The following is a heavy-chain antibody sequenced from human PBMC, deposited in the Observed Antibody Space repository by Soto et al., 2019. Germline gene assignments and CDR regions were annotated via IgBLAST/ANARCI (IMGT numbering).Heavy chain of an antibody. CDR1: GGTFSSYA. CDR3: AHYDSSGYYYVY. CDR2: IIPIFGTA. J-gene: IGHJ4*02. D-gene: IGHD3-22*01. V-gene: IGHV1-69*13. Sequence: SVKVSCKASGGTFSSYAISWVRQAPGQGLEWMGGIIPIFGTANYAQKFQGRVTITADESTSTAYMELSSLRSEDTAVYYCAHYDSSGYYYVYWGQGTLVTVSS.